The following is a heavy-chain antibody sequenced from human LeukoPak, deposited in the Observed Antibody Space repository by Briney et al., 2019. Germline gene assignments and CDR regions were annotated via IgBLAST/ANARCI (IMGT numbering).Heavy chain of an antibody. J-gene: IGHJ4*02. CDR3: ARASGAFDY. V-gene: IGHV4-4*02. CDR2: IYHSGST. Sequence: SEICSRTCAVSGGSISSSNWWSWVRQPPGKGLEWIGEIYHSGSTNYNPSLKSRVTISLDTSKNQFSLKLNSVTAADTAVYYCARASGAFDYWGQGALLTVAS. D-gene: IGHD7-27*01. CDR1: GGSISSSNW.